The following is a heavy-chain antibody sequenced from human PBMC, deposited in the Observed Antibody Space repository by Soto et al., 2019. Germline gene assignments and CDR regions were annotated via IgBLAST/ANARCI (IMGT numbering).Heavy chain of an antibody. CDR2: IYPGDHET. Sequence: GESLKISCQCSGYTFSNFWIGWVRQLPGQGLEWTGIIYPGDHETRYSPSFLGKVTISAETSINTAYLQWSSLEASDSAFYFCARSPRSSPYFDFWGQGXLVTVYS. CDR3: ARSPRSSPYFDF. V-gene: IGHV5-51*01. D-gene: IGHD6-13*01. CDR1: GYTFSNFW. J-gene: IGHJ4*02.